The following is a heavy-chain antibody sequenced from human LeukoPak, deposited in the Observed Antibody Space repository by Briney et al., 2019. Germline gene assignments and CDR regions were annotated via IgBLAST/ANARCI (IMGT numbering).Heavy chain of an antibody. J-gene: IGHJ4*02. CDR3: ARGPLSSSGWYPFDY. V-gene: IGHV1-69*13. CDR1: GYTFTGYY. Sequence: SVKVSCKASGYTFTGYYMHWVRQAPGQGLEWMGGIIPIFGTANYAQKFQGRVTITADESTSTAYMELSSLRSEDTAVYYCARGPLSSSGWYPFDYWGQGTLVTVSS. D-gene: IGHD6-19*01. CDR2: IIPIFGTA.